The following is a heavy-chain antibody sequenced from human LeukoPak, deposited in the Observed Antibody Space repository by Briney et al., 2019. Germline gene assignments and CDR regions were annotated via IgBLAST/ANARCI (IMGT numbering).Heavy chain of an antibody. CDR1: GLTFSSYW. CDR3: SGYPYYYYMDV. CDR2: INSDGSST. Sequence: LGGSLRLSCAASGLTFSSYWMHWVRQAPGKGLVWVSRINSDGSSTSYADSVKGRFTISRDNAKNTLYLQMNSLRAEDTAVYYCSGYPYYYYMDVWGKGTTVTVSS. J-gene: IGHJ6*03. V-gene: IGHV3-74*01. D-gene: IGHD6-25*01.